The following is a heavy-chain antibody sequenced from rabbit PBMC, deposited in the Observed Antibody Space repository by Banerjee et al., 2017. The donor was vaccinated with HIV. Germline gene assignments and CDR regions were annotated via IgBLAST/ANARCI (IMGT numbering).Heavy chain of an antibody. J-gene: IGHJ4*01. CDR1: GLSFSSSYY. V-gene: IGHV1S45*01. CDR2: IYTGDGNT. D-gene: IGHD7-1*01. Sequence: QEQLVESGGGLVQPEGSLTLTCTASGLSFSSSYYMCWVRQAPGKGLEWIGCIYTGDGNTYYASWAKGRFTISKTSSTTVTLQMTSLTGADTATYFCARDGTGGANSNFLLWGPGTLVTVS. CDR3: ARDGTGGANSNFLL.